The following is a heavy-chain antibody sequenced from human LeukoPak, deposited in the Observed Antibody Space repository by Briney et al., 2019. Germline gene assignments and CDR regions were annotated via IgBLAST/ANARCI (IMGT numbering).Heavy chain of an antibody. J-gene: IGHJ4*02. CDR2: ISDDGGKK. CDR3: ARFGTDYYDSSGYYLDY. D-gene: IGHD3-22*01. Sequence: GKSLRLSCAASGFTFSSYGMHWVRQAPGKGLEWVALISDDGGKKYYADSVKGRFTISRDNAKNSLYLQMNSLRAEDTAVYYCARFGTDYYDSSGYYLDYWGQGTLVTVSS. CDR1: GFTFSSYG. V-gene: IGHV3-30*03.